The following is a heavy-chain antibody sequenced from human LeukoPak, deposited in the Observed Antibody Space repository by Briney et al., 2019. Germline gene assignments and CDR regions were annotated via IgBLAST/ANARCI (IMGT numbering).Heavy chain of an antibody. V-gene: IGHV3-33*08. CDR3: ARDQHSRSHLEYYCDY. Sequence: GGSLRLSCAASGFTFSSYGMHWVRQAPGKGLEWVAVIWYDGSNKYYADSVKGRFTISRDNSKNTLYLQMNSLRAEDTAVYYCARDQHSRSHLEYYCDYWGQGTLVTVSS. CDR2: IWYDGSNK. D-gene: IGHD1-26*01. CDR1: GFTFSSYG. J-gene: IGHJ4*02.